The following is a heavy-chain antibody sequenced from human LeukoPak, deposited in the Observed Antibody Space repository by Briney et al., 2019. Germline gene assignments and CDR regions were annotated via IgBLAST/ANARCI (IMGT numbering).Heavy chain of an antibody. CDR3: ANLPYDSSGYWAYFDN. J-gene: IGHJ4*02. CDR1: GFSFTNYA. D-gene: IGHD3-22*01. Sequence: GGSLRLSCAASGFSFTNYAMSWVRQAPGKGLEWVSGIGGSGGNTYYADSVKGRFTISGDSSKDVLYLQMNSLRAEDTAVYYCANLPYDSSGYWAYFDNWGQGTLVTVSS. CDR2: IGGSGGNT. V-gene: IGHV3-23*01.